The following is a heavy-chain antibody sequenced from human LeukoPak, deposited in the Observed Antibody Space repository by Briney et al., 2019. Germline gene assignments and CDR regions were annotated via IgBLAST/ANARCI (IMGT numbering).Heavy chain of an antibody. V-gene: IGHV4-59*01. Sequence: SETLSLTCAVSGGSIRSYYWSWIRQPPGKGLEWIGYIFYSGGANYNPSLKSRVAISVDTSKNQFSLKLTSVTAADTAVYYCARVYYSNSYDYWYFDLWGRGTLVTVSS. CDR3: ARVYYSNSYDYWYFDL. D-gene: IGHD6-13*01. CDR1: GGSIRSYY. CDR2: IFYSGGA. J-gene: IGHJ2*01.